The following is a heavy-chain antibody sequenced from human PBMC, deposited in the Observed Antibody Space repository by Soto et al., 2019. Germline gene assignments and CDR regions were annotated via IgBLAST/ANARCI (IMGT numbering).Heavy chain of an antibody. CDR1: GYTFTSYG. V-gene: IGHV1-18*01. D-gene: IGHD1-1*01. CDR2: ISARNGDT. Sequence: QVHLVQSGAEVKKPGASVKVSCKGSGYTFTSYGITWVRQAPGQGLEWMGWISARNGDTDYAQKLQGRVTVTRDTSTSTAYMELRSLISADTAVYYCARGRYGDYWGQGALVTVSS. CDR3: ARGRYGDY. J-gene: IGHJ4*02.